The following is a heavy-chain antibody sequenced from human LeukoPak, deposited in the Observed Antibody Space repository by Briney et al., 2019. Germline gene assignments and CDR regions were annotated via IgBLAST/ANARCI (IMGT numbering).Heavy chain of an antibody. J-gene: IGHJ5*02. D-gene: IGHD2-15*01. CDR3: ARDPLGYCSGGSCYEGDP. CDR1: GYTFTGYY. CDR2: INPNSGGT. Sequence: ASVKVSCKASGYTFTGYYMHWVRQAPGQGLEWMGWINPNSGGTNYAQKFQGRVTMTRDTSISTAYMELSRLRSDDTAVYYCARDPLGYCSGGSCYEGDPWGQGTLVTVSS. V-gene: IGHV1-2*02.